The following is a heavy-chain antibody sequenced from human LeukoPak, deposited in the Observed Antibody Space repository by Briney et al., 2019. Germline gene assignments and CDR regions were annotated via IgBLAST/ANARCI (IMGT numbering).Heavy chain of an antibody. CDR3: AKFYDILTSYFDY. D-gene: IGHD3-9*01. CDR2: LSGGGGST. Sequence: GGSLRLSCAASGFTFSSYAMSWVRQSPGKGLEWVSALSGGGGSTYYAYYTDSVKGRFTISRDNSKNTLYLQMNSLRAEDTALYYCAKFYDILTSYFDYWGQGTLVTVPS. CDR1: GFTFSSYA. J-gene: IGHJ4*02. V-gene: IGHV3-23*01.